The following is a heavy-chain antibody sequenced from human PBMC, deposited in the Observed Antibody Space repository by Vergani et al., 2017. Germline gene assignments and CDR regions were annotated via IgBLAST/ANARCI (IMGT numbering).Heavy chain of an antibody. J-gene: IGHJ6*03. Sequence: EGQLVESGGGLVKPGGSLRLSCAASEFTFSDVWMSWVRQAPGKGLEWVARIKSNADGGSADYAASVKGRFIISSDDSKNFLYLQMNSLKIDDTALYFCTAEKXVAFYFSYYHMDVWGKGTTVTVSS. CDR1: EFTFSDVW. CDR2: IKSNADGGSA. CDR3: TAEKXVAFYFSYYHMDV. V-gene: IGHV3-15*01. D-gene: IGHD2-21*01.